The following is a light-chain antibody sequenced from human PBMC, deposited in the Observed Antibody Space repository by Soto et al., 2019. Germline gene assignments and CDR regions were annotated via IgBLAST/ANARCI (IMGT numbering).Light chain of an antibody. CDR2: GAS. V-gene: IGKV3-20*01. Sequence: EIVLTQSPGTLSLSPGERATLSCRASQSCSSYLAWYQQKPGQAPRLLMYGASSRATGTPDRFSGSGSGTDFTLTISRLEPEDFATYYCLQDHNYPRTFGQGTQVEV. CDR3: LQDHNYPRT. CDR1: QSCSSY. J-gene: IGKJ1*01.